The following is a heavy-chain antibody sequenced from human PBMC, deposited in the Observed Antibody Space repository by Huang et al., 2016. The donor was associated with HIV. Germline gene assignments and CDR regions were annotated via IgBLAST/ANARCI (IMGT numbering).Heavy chain of an antibody. J-gene: IGHJ2*01. CDR2: INGDGSST. CDR1: GFTFSSYW. CDR3: ARGTRLTGLWYFDL. V-gene: IGHV3-74*01. D-gene: IGHD7-27*01. Sequence: EVQLVESGGGLVQPGGSLRLSCAASGFTFSSYWMHWVRQAPGKGLCWVSRINGDGSSTNYADSVKGRFTISRDNAKNTLYVQVNCRRAEDTAVYYCARGTRLTGLWYFDLWGRGTLVIVSS.